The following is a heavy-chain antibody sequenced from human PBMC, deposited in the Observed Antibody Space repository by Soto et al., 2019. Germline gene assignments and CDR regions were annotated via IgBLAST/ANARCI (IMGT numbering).Heavy chain of an antibody. J-gene: IGHJ4*02. D-gene: IGHD3-3*01. V-gene: IGHV3-7*03. CDR2: MKKDGSEK. CDR3: AKLGSGYYTGLYFDY. CDR1: GFTFGDYW. Sequence: VGSLRLSCAASGFTFGDYWMSWVRQPPGKGLEWVAHMKKDGSEKYYVDSVKGRFTVSRDNTKNSLYLQMNSLRAEDTAVYYCAKLGSGYYTGLYFDYWGPGTLVTVSS.